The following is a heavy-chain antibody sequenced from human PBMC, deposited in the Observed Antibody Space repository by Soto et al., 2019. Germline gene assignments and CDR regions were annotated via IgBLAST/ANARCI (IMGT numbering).Heavy chain of an antibody. D-gene: IGHD2-21*01. CDR1: GFTFSSYA. CDR2: ISGSSGST. Sequence: GGSLRLSCAASGFTFSSYAMSWVRPAPGKGLECVAGISGSSGSTYYADSVKGRFTISRDNSKNTLYLQMNSLRAEDTAVYYCAKDKSNSNYYYMDVWGKGTTVTVSS. J-gene: IGHJ6*03. CDR3: AKDKSNSNYYYMDV. V-gene: IGHV3-23*01.